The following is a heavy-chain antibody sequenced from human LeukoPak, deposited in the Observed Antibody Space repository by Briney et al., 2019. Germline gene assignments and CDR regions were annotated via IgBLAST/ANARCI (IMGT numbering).Heavy chain of an antibody. CDR3: ARDRRRGYYDSSGYYLDVAFDI. CDR2: IYYSGST. CDR1: GGSISSYY. D-gene: IGHD3-22*01. V-gene: IGHV4-59*01. Sequence: SETLSLTCTVSGGSISSYYWSWIRQPPGKGLEWIGYIYYSGSTNYNPSLKSRVTISVDTSKNQFSLKLSSVTAADTAVYYCARDRRRGYYDSSGYYLDVAFDIWGQGTMVTVSS. J-gene: IGHJ3*02.